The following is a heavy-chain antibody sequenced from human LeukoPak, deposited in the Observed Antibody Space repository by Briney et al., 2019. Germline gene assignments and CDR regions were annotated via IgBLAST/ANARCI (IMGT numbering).Heavy chain of an antibody. CDR1: GFTFSDYY. D-gene: IGHD5-18*01. CDR3: ARSGYSSFYYYYYYMDV. Sequence: PGGPLRLSCAASGFTFSDYYMSWIRQAPGKGLEWVSYISSSGSTIYYADSVKGRFTISRDNAKNSLYLQMNSLRAEDTAVYYCARSGYSSFYYYYYYMDVWGKGTTVTVSS. V-gene: IGHV3-11*04. CDR2: ISSSGSTI. J-gene: IGHJ6*03.